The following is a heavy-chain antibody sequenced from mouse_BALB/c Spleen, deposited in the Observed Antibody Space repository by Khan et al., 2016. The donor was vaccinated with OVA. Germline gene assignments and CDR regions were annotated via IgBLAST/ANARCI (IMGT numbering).Heavy chain of an antibody. CDR1: GYTFPEYT. Sequence: MQLEESGPELVKPGASVKISCKTSGYTFPEYTVHWVKQSLGKSLDWIGVINPKSGGTAYNQKFKGKATLTVDKSSSTAYMEFRSLTSEDSAVYYCARDAGRYWGQGTSVTVAS. J-gene: IGHJ4*01. CDR3: ARDAGRY. CDR2: INPKSGGT. V-gene: IGHV1-18*01. D-gene: IGHD3-3*01.